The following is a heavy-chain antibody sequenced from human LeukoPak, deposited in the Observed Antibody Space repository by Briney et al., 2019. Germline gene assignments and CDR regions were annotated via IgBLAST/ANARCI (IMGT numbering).Heavy chain of an antibody. D-gene: IGHD3-22*01. CDR3: ARMPRKGTMIVVVD. CDR2: INHSGST. J-gene: IGHJ3*01. CDR1: GGSFSGYY. V-gene: IGHV4-34*01. Sequence: SETLSLTCAVYGGSFSGYYWSWIRQPPGKGLEWIGEINHSGSTNYNPSLKSRVTISVDTSKNQFSLKLSSVTAADTAVYYCARMPRKGTMIVVVDWGQGTMVTVSS.